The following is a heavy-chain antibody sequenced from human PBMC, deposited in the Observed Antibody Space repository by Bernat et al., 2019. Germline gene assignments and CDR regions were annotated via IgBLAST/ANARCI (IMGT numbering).Heavy chain of an antibody. J-gene: IGHJ2*01. CDR3: AKEYYYGSESYPYWYFDL. CDR1: GFTFSSYG. V-gene: IGHV3-30*18. CDR2: ISYDGSNK. D-gene: IGHD3-10*01. Sequence: QVQLVESGGGVVQPGRSLRLSCAASGFTFSSYGMHWVRQAPGKGLEWVAVISYDGSNKYYADSVKGRFTISRDNSKNTLYLQMNSLRAEDTAVYYCAKEYYYGSESYPYWYFDLWGRGTLVTVSS.